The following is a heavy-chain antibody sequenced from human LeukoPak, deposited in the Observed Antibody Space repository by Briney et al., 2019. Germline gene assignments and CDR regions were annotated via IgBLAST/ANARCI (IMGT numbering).Heavy chain of an antibody. CDR3: ASGGYYDSSGYFIPLFDY. CDR2: IKQDGSEK. CDR1: GFTFSSYW. Sequence: GGSLRLSCAASGFTFSSYWMSWVRQAPGKGLEWVANIKQDGSEKYYVDSVKGRFTISRDDAKNSLYLQMNSLRAEDTAVYYCASGGYYDSSGYFIPLFDYWGQGTLVTVSS. V-gene: IGHV3-7*01. J-gene: IGHJ4*02. D-gene: IGHD3-22*01.